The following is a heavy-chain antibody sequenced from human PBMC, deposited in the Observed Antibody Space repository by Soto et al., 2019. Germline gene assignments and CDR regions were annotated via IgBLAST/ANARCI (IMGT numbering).Heavy chain of an antibody. CDR3: ARLPTSSSYYDGLTGYSVDY. Sequence: ETLSLTCASYGGSFRASARSWFGKPPQAGLEWIGEINHSGGTSYNLSLKSRVTISVDTSKSQFSLKLSSVTAADAAVYYCARLPTSSSYYDGLTGYSVDYWGQGTLVTVS. J-gene: IGHJ4*02. CDR2: INHSGGT. V-gene: IGHV4-34*01. D-gene: IGHD3-9*01. CDR1: GGSFRASA.